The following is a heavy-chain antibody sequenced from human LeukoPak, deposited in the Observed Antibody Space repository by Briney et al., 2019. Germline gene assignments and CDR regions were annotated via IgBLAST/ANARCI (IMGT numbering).Heavy chain of an antibody. V-gene: IGHV3-48*04. Sequence: GSLRLSCAASGFTFSSYSMNWVRQAPGKGLEWVSYISSSGSTIYYADSVKGRFTISRDNAKNSLYLQMNSLRAEDTAVYYCARDEPPAPYTAMVYFDYWGQGTLVTVSS. CDR3: ARDEPPAPYTAMVYFDY. D-gene: IGHD5-18*01. CDR1: GFTFSSYS. J-gene: IGHJ4*02. CDR2: ISSSGSTI.